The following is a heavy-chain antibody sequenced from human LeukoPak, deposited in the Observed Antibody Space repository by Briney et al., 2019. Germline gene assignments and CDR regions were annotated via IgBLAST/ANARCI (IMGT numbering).Heavy chain of an antibody. CDR2: IYYSGST. Sequence: KPSETLSLTCTVSGGSVSSGSYYWSWIRQPPGKGLEWIGYIYYSGSTNYNPSLKSRVTISVDTSKNQFSLKLSSVTAADTAVYYCARGSSSGWFLIDYWGQGTLVTVSS. CDR3: ARGSSSGWFLIDY. J-gene: IGHJ4*02. CDR1: GGSVSSGSYY. D-gene: IGHD6-19*01. V-gene: IGHV4-61*01.